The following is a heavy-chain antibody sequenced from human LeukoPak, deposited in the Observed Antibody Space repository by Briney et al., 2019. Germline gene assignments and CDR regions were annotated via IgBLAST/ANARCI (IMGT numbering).Heavy chain of an antibody. V-gene: IGHV3-66*01. CDR3: ARTARIRGVIKTHYYFDY. CDR2: FYSDDST. D-gene: IGHD3-10*01. Sequence: GGSLRLSCAASGFSVSGNDMIWVRQAPGKGLQWVSIFYSDDSTSHTDSVKGRFSISTDDLKSTLYLQMNRLRPDDTAVCYCARTARIRGVIKTHYYFDYWGQGALVTVSS. J-gene: IGHJ4*02. CDR1: GFSVSGND.